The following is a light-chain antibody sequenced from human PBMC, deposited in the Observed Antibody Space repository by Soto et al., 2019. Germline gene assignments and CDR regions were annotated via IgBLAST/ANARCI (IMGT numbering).Light chain of an antibody. J-gene: IGKJ1*01. Sequence: EIVMTQPPATLSLSPGEIATFSCRSSQSVSSNLAWYQQKPGQAPRLLIYGASIRATGIPARFSGSGSGTEFTLTISSLQSEDFAVYYCQHYNNWPPWTFGQGTKVDIK. V-gene: IGKV3-15*01. CDR2: GAS. CDR1: QSVSSN. CDR3: QHYNNWPPWT.